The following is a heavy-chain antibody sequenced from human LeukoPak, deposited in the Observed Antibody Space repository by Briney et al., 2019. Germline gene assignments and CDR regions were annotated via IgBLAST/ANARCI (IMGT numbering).Heavy chain of an antibody. Sequence: GGSLRLSCGASGFMFQNYWMTWVCQAPGKGLEWVATIRGDGRESFHVDSVKGRFTISRDNANNSLFLQMSSLRVDDTALYYCARDRSSYGDAYDIWGQGTLVTVSS. V-gene: IGHV3-7*01. CDR1: GFMFQNYW. CDR2: IRGDGRES. J-gene: IGHJ3*02. CDR3: ARDRSSYGDAYDI. D-gene: IGHD1-26*01.